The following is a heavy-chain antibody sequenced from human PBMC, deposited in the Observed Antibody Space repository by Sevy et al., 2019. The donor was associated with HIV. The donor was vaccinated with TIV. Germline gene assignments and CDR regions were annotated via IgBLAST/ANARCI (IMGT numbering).Heavy chain of an antibody. D-gene: IGHD5-12*01. CDR1: GFTFRGYA. V-gene: IGHV3-23*01. Sequence: GGSLRLSCVASGFTFRGYAMSWVRQAPGKGLEWVSSISASGGSTYYADSVKARVTISRDNSRNTVDLEMNSLRVEDTAVYYCAKEEYSCYAWGQGTVVTVSS. CDR2: ISASGGST. J-gene: IGHJ4*02. CDR3: AKEEYSCYA.